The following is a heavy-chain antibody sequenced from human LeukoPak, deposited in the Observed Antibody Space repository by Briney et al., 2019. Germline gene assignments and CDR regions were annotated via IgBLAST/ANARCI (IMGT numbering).Heavy chain of an antibody. Sequence: PGGSLRLSCASSGFTLDAYVMHWVRQAPGKGLEWVSGIGRTGGNIGYADSVKGRFTISRDSANNSLYLQMNSVRAEDMALYYCAKGNLYCSAGSCYPGNFDYWGQGTLVTVSS. V-gene: IGHV3-9*03. D-gene: IGHD2-15*01. CDR1: GFTLDAYV. CDR3: AKGNLYCSAGSCYPGNFDY. CDR2: IGRTGGNI. J-gene: IGHJ4*02.